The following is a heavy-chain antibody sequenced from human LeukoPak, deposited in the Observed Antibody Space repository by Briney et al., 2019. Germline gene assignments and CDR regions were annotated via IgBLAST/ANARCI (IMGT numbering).Heavy chain of an antibody. CDR3: ARVASGLMSVDY. CDR1: GYTFTSYA. CDR2: INAGNGNT. D-gene: IGHD2-8*01. J-gene: IGHJ4*02. V-gene: IGHV1-3*01. Sequence: GASVKVSCKAPGYTFTSYAMHWVRQAPGQRLEWMGWINAGNGNTKYSQKFQGRVTITRDTSASTAYMELSSLRSEDTAVYYCARVASGLMSVDYWGQGTLVTVSS.